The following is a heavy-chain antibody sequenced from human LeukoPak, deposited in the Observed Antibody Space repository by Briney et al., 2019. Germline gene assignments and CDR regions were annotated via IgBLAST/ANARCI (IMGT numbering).Heavy chain of an antibody. CDR3: ARHPNSGWTYYFDF. Sequence: SETLSLTCAVYGGSFSGYYWSWIRQPPGKGLGWIGEINHSGSTSYNPSLESRVTISVDTSKNQFSLSLSSVTAADTAVYYCARHPNSGWTYYFDFWGQGTLVTVSS. V-gene: IGHV4-34*01. D-gene: IGHD6-19*01. CDR1: GGSFSGYY. CDR2: INHSGST. J-gene: IGHJ4*02.